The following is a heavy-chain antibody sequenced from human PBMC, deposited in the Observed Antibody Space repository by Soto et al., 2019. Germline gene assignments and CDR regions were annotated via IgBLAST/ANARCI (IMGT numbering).Heavy chain of an antibody. D-gene: IGHD3-3*01. V-gene: IGHV3-74*01. CDR2: INSDGSST. CDR1: GFTFSSYW. CDR3: ARDPIFGVVPLGMDV. J-gene: IGHJ6*02. Sequence: PGGSLRLSCAASGFTFSSYWMHWVRQAPGKGLVWVSRINSDGSSTSYADSVKGRFTISRDNAKNTLYLQMNSLRAEDTAVYYCARDPIFGVVPLGMDVWGQGTTVTVSS.